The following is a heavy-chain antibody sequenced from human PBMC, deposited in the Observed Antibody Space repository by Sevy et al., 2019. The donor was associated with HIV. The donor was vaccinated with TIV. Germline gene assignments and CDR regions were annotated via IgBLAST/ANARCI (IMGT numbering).Heavy chain of an antibody. CDR2: ISAYNGNT. J-gene: IGHJ4*02. D-gene: IGHD6-6*01. Sequence: ASVKVSCKASGYTFTSYGISWVRQAPGQGLEWMGWISAYNGNTNYAQKLQGRVTMTTDTSTSTAYMELRSLRSDDTAVYYCARDRSSGIAARLHPIDYWGQGTLVTVSS. CDR1: GYTFTSYG. CDR3: ARDRSSGIAARLHPIDY. V-gene: IGHV1-18*01.